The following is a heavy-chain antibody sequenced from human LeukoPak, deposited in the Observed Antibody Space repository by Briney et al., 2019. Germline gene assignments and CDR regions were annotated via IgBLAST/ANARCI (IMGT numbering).Heavy chain of an antibody. CDR2: IYYSGST. CDR3: ARGSIAAAGTLGN. Sequence: PSQTLSLTRTVSGGSISSGDYYWSWLRQPPGKGLEWIGYIYYSGSTYYNPSLKSRVTISVDTSKNQFSLKLSSVTAADTAVYYCARGSIAAAGTLGNWGQGTLVTVSS. J-gene: IGHJ4*02. D-gene: IGHD6-13*01. V-gene: IGHV4-30-4*01. CDR1: GGSISSGDYY.